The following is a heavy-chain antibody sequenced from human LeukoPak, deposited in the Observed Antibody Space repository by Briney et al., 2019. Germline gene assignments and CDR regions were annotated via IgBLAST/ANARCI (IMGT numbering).Heavy chain of an antibody. Sequence: ASVKVSCKASGYTFTDYYMHWVRQAPGQGLEWMGWINPNSGGTNYAQKFQERVTITRDMSTSTAYMELSSLRSEDTAVYYCAAGRIAPGYYGMDVWGQGTTVTVSS. CDR1: GYTFTDYY. CDR2: INPNSGGT. V-gene: IGHV1-2*02. D-gene: IGHD2-21*01. CDR3: AAGRIAPGYYGMDV. J-gene: IGHJ6*02.